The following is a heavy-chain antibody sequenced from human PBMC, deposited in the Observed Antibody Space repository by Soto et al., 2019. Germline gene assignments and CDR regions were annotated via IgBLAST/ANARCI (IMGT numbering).Heavy chain of an antibody. V-gene: IGHV4-34*01. D-gene: IGHD6-6*01. Sequence: SETLSLTCAVYGGSFSGYYWSWIRQPPGKGLEWIGEINHSGSTNYNPSLKSRVTISVDTSKNQFSLKLSSVTAADTAVYYCARPPLPGSSAHFDYWGQGTLVTVSS. CDR3: ARPPLPGSSAHFDY. CDR1: GGSFSGYY. J-gene: IGHJ4*02. CDR2: INHSGST.